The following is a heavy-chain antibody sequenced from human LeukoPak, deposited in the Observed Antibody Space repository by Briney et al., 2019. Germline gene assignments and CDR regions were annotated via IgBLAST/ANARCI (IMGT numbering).Heavy chain of an antibody. V-gene: IGHV4-4*07. Sequence: SETLSLTCTISGGSISNYYWSWIRQPAGKGLEWIGRIYSSGSTNYNPSLKSRVTMSVDTSKNQFSLKLSSMTAADTAVYFCARCGYTSGWSFDYWGQGTLVTVSS. CDR1: GGSISNYY. CDR2: IYSSGST. CDR3: ARCGYTSGWSFDY. J-gene: IGHJ4*02. D-gene: IGHD6-19*01.